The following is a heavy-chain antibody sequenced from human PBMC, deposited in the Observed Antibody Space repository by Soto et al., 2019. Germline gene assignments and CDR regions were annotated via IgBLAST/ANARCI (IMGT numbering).Heavy chain of an antibody. J-gene: IGHJ4*02. CDR2: ISYDGSNK. CDR1: GFTFSSYG. CDR3: AKAPHPWGSYRPKGYYFDY. Sequence: QVQLVESGGGVVQPGRSLRLSCAASGFTFSSYGMHWVRQAPGKGLEWVAVISYDGSNKYYADSVKGRFTISRDNSKNTLYLQMNSLRAEDTAVYYCAKAPHPWGSYRPKGYYFDYWGQGTLVTVSS. V-gene: IGHV3-30*18. D-gene: IGHD3-16*02.